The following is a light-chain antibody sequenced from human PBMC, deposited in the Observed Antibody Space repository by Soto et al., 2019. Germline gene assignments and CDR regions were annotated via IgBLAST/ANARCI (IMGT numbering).Light chain of an antibody. V-gene: IGLV1-47*02. CDR2: SNN. CDR3: AAWDDSLSGRV. J-gene: IGLJ3*02. CDR1: SSNIGSNY. Sequence: QSVLTQPPSASGTPGQRVTISCSGSSSNIGSNYVYWYQQLPGTAPKLLIYSNNQLPSGVPDVFSGSKSGISASLAISGLRSEDEADYYCAAWDDSLSGRVFGGGTKVTVL.